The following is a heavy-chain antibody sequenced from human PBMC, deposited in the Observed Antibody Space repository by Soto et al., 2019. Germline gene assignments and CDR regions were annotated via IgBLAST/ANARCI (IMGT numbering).Heavy chain of an antibody. CDR2: ISGSGGDT. J-gene: IGHJ4*02. CDR3: AKFLSDSRSPFDY. V-gene: IGHV3-23*01. D-gene: IGHD3-22*01. CDR1: GFTFSTYA. Sequence: EVQLLESGGGLVQPGGSLRLSCAASGFTFSTYAMSWVRQAPGKGLEWVSAISGSGGDTYYADSVKGRFTISRDNSKNTLYLQMNSLRAEDTAIYYSAKFLSDSRSPFDYWGQGTLVTVSS.